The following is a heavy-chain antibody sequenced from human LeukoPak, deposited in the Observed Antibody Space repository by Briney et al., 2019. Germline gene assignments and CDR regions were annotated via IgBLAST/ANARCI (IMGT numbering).Heavy chain of an antibody. D-gene: IGHD2-15*01. J-gene: IGHJ3*02. CDR1: GYTFTIYG. V-gene: IGHV1-18*01. Sequence: ASVTVSCKASGYTFTIYGISWVRQAPGQGLEWMGWISAYNGNTNYAQKLQGRVTMTTDTSTSTAYMELRGLRSDDTGVYYCAREEPVVVVDDIWGQGRMVSVCS. CDR3: AREEPVVVVDDI. CDR2: ISAYNGNT.